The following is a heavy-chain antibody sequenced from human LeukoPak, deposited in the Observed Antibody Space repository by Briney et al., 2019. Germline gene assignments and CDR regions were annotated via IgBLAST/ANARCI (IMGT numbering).Heavy chain of an antibody. J-gene: IGHJ4*02. V-gene: IGHV3-33*01. D-gene: IGHD5-18*01. Sequence: PGRSLRLSCAASGFTFSSYGMHWVRQAPGKGPEWVAVIWYDGSNKYYADSVKGRFTISRDNSKNTLYLQMNSLRAEDTAVYYCARTIYSYGYFDYWGQGTLVTVSS. CDR2: IWYDGSNK. CDR1: GFTFSSYG. CDR3: ARTIYSYGYFDY.